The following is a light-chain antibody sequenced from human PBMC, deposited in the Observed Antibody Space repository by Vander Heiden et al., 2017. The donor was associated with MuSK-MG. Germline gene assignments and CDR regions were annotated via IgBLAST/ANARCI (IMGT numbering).Light chain of an antibody. V-gene: IGKV1-39*01. J-gene: IGKJ3*01. CDR2: AAA. CDR1: QSISSY. CDR3: QQRDSTPS. Sequence: DLQMTHSPSSLSASLGDRVTITCRASQSISSYLNWYQQKPGKAHKLLIYAAASLQSGVPSRFSGSGSGTDFTLTISSLQPEDFATYYCQQRDSTPSFGPGTKVEIK.